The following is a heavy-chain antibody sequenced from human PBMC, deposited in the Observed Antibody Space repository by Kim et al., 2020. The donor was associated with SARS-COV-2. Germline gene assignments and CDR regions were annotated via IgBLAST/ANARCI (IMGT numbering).Heavy chain of an antibody. Sequence: SETLSLTCAVYGGSFSGYYWSWIRQPPGKGLEWIGEINHSGSTNYNPSLKSRVTISVDTSKNQFSLKLSSVTAADTAVYYCARGAGVDVDIVVVVAATSQYYFDYWGQGTLVTVSS. V-gene: IGHV4-34*01. CDR2: INHSGST. J-gene: IGHJ4*02. D-gene: IGHD2-15*01. CDR3: ARGAGVDVDIVVVVAATSQYYFDY. CDR1: GGSFSGYY.